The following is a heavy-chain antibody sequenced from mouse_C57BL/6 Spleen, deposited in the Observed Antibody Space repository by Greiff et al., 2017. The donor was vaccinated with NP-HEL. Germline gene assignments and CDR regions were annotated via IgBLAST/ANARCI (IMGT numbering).Heavy chain of an antibody. CDR2: LYPGDGDT. V-gene: IGHV1-80*01. D-gene: IGHD2-1*01. Sequence: QVQLQQSGAELVKPGASVKISCKASGYAFSSYWMNWVKQRPGKGLEWIGQLYPGDGDTNYNGKFKGKATLTADKSSSTAYIQLSSLTSEDSAVYFCAREGDHYGNYFDYWGQGTTLTVSS. CDR3: AREGDHYGNYFDY. CDR1: GYAFSSYW. J-gene: IGHJ2*01.